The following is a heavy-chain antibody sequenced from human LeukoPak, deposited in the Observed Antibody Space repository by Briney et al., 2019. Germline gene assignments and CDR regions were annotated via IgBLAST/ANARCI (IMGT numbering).Heavy chain of an antibody. V-gene: IGHV1-24*01. J-gene: IGHJ6*02. D-gene: IGHD6-13*01. Sequence: ASVKVSCKVSGYTLTELSMHWVRQAPGKGLEWMGGFDPEDGETIYAQKFQGRVTMTEDTSTDTAYMELSSLRSEDTAVYYCARNDRYSSSWSYYYGMDVWGQGTTVTVSS. CDR3: ARNDRYSSSWSYYYGMDV. CDR1: GYTLTELS. CDR2: FDPEDGET.